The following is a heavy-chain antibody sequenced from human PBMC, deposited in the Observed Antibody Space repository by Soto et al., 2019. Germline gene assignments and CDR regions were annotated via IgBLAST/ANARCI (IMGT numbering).Heavy chain of an antibody. Sequence: PGGSLRLSCAGSGTTSAYYGMHWVRQAPGKGLEWVSGVLGDNGQIGYADSVKGRFTSSRDNARHFLYLQMNSLTVEDTALYYCVKDMAPGGADVWGQGTAVTVSS. V-gene: IGHV3-9*02. CDR2: VLGDNGQI. J-gene: IGHJ6*02. CDR3: VKDMAPGGADV. CDR1: GTTSAYYG. D-gene: IGHD3-16*01.